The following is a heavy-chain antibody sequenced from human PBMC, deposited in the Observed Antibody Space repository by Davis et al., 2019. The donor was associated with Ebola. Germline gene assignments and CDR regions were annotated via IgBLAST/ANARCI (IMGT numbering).Heavy chain of an antibody. CDR2: IYSGAST. CDR3: ARGVLIAVAGTGYALDI. J-gene: IGHJ3*02. V-gene: IGHV3-66*01. Sequence: GESLKISCIGSGFTFDDYGMSWVRQAPGKGLEWVSIIYSGASTYYADSVKGRFTISRDNSKNSLFLQMSSLRAEDTAVYYCARGVLIAVAGTGYALDIWGQGTMVSVSS. CDR1: GFTFDDYG. D-gene: IGHD6-19*01.